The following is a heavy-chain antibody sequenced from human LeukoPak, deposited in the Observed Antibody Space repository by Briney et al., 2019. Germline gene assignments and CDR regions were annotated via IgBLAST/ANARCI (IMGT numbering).Heavy chain of an antibody. CDR3: AREPQGAFDI. J-gene: IGHJ3*02. CDR2: IYYSGST. V-gene: IGHV4-59*01. Sequence: SETLSLTCTVSGGSISSYYWSWIRQPPGKGLEWIGYIYYSGSTNYNPSLMSRVTISVDTSKNQFSLKLSSVTAADTAVYYCAREPQGAFDIWGQGTMVTVSS. CDR1: GGSISSYY.